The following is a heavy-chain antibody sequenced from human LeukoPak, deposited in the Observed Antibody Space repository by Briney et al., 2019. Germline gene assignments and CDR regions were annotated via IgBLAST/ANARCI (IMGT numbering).Heavy chain of an antibody. Sequence: SETLSLTCTVSGGSISSSSYYWGWIRQPPGKGLEWIGSIYYSGSTYYNPSLKSRVTISVDTSKNQFSLKLSSVTAADTAVYYCARQSCFDWLSGDYWGQGTLVTVSS. CDR2: IYYSGST. J-gene: IGHJ4*02. CDR3: ARQSCFDWLSGDY. D-gene: IGHD3-9*01. CDR1: GGSISSSSYY. V-gene: IGHV4-39*01.